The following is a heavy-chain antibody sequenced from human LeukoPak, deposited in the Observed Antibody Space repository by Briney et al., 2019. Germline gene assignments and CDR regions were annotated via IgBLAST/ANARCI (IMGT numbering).Heavy chain of an antibody. CDR3: ARDGKWELPAPLGY. Sequence: GGSLRLSCAASGFTFSSYWMSWVRQAPGKGLEWVANIKQDGSEKYYVDSVKGRFTISRDNAKNSPYLQMNSLRAEDTAVYYCARDGKWELPAPLGYWGQGTLVTVSS. CDR2: IKQDGSEK. CDR1: GFTFSSYW. D-gene: IGHD1-26*01. V-gene: IGHV3-7*01. J-gene: IGHJ4*02.